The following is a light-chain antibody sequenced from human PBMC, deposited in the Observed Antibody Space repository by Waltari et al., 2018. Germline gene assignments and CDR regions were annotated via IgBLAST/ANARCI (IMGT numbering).Light chain of an antibody. Sequence: QSVLTQPPSASGTPGQRVTISCSGSSSNIGSNTVNWYQQLPGTAPKLLIYSHNQRPSGVPDRFSGPKSGTSASLAISGLQSEDEADYYCAAWDDSLNGPVFGGGTKLTVL. CDR2: SHN. V-gene: IGLV1-44*01. CDR3: AAWDDSLNGPV. J-gene: IGLJ3*02. CDR1: SSNIGSNT.